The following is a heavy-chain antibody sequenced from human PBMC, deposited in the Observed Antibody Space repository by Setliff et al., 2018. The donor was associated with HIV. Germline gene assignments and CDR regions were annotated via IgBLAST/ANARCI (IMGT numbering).Heavy chain of an antibody. J-gene: IGHJ6*03. V-gene: IGHV1-2*02. CDR2: INPKSGGT. CDR3: ARAGRSGSYNHYYYYYMDV. D-gene: IGHD1-26*01. CDR1: GYTFTDYY. Sequence: ASVKVSCKASGYTFTDYYMHWVRQAPGQGLEWMGWINPKSGGTNSALKFQGRVTMTRDTSISTAYMELSRLRSDDTAVYYCARAGRSGSYNHYYYYYMDVWGKGTTVTVSS.